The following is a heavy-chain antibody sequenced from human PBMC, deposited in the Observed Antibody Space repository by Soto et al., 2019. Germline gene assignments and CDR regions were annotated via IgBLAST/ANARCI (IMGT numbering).Heavy chain of an antibody. D-gene: IGHD1-1*01. CDR2: ISWDSGTI. CDR3: VQGRYPTMATPLDH. Sequence: PEGSLRLSCAASGFTFDNCGMHWLRQAPGKGLEWVSGISWDSGTIGYADSVKGRFTISRDDAKNSLYLQMNSLRREDTALYYCVQGRYPTMATPLDHWGQGTLVTVSS. CDR1: GFTFDNCG. J-gene: IGHJ5*02. V-gene: IGHV3-9*01.